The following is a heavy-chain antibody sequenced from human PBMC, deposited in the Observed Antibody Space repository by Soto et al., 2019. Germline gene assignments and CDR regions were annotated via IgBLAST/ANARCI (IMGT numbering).Heavy chain of an antibody. J-gene: IGHJ4*02. D-gene: IGHD4-17*01. Sequence: PGGSLRLSCAASGFTFSSYSMNWVRQAPGKGLEWVSYISSSSSTIYYADSVKGRFTISRDNAKNSLYLQMNSLRDEDTAVYYCARTPPKSYGDYVAYFDYWGQGTLVTSPQ. CDR2: ISSSSSTI. V-gene: IGHV3-48*02. CDR3: ARTPPKSYGDYVAYFDY. CDR1: GFTFSSYS.